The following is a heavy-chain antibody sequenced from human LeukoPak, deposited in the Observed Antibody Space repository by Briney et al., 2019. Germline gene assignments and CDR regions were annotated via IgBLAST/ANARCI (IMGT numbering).Heavy chain of an antibody. D-gene: IGHD5-12*01. Sequence: PGGSLRLSCAASGFTFDDYGMSWVRHAPGKGLEWVSGINWNGGSTVYADSVKGRFTVSRDNSKTTRYRQMKSLRAEDTAVYYCAKGGGYEAQYYYYYLDVWGKGTTVTISS. V-gene: IGHV3-20*04. CDR1: GFTFDDYG. CDR2: INWNGGST. CDR3: AKGGGYEAQYYYYYLDV. J-gene: IGHJ6*03.